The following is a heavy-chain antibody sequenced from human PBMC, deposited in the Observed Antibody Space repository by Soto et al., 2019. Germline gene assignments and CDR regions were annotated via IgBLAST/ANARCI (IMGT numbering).Heavy chain of an antibody. Sequence: SETLSLTCTVSGGSISSYYWSWIRQPPGQGLVRIGYIYYSGSTNYNPSLKSRVTISVDTSKNQFSLKLSSVTVADTAVYYCARDGAGGNNYYYGMDVWGQGTTVTVSS. V-gene: IGHV4-59*01. J-gene: IGHJ6*02. CDR1: GGSISSYY. CDR2: IYYSGST. CDR3: ARDGAGGNNYYYGMDV. D-gene: IGHD6-13*01.